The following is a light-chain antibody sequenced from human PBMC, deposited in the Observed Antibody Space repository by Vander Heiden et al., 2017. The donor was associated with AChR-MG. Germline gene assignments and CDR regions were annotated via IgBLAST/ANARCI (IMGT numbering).Light chain of an antibody. CDR2: DTN. V-gene: IGLV7-46*01. CDR1: TGTVTSGHY. CDR3: LLSYGGVRV. Sequence: QAVVTQEPSLSVSPGETVTLTCDSSTGTVTSGHYVHWFQQKPGQAPRTLIYDTNKKQSWTPARFSGSLLGGKAALTLAGAQPDDDAAYYCLLSYGGVRVFGGGTMLTVL. J-gene: IGLJ3*02.